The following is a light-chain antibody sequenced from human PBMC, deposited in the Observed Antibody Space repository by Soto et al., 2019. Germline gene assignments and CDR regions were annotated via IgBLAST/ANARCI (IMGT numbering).Light chain of an antibody. Sequence: DIQMTPSPSSLSASVVYRVTITCRASQSISSYLNWYQQKPGKAPKLLIYAASSLQSGVPSRFSGSGSGTDFTLTISSLQPEDFATYYCQKSYSTPITFGQGKQRAIK. CDR2: AAS. J-gene: IGKJ5*01. CDR1: QSISSY. CDR3: QKSYSTPIT. V-gene: IGKV1-39*01.